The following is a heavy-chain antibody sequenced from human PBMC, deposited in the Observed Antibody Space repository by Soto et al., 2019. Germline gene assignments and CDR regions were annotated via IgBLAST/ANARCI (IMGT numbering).Heavy chain of an antibody. J-gene: IGHJ6*02. V-gene: IGHV3-23*01. Sequence: GGSLRLSCAASGFTFSSYAMSWVRQAPGKGLEWVSAISGSGGSTYYADSVKGRFTISRDNSKNTLYLQMNSLRAEDTAVYYCARPPYYDSSGYYYYYGMDVWGQGTTVTVSS. CDR2: ISGSGGST. CDR1: GFTFSSYA. D-gene: IGHD3-22*01. CDR3: ARPPYYDSSGYYYYYGMDV.